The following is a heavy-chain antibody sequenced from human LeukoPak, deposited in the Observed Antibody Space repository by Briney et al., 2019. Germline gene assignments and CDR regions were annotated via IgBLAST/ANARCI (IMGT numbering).Heavy chain of an antibody. Sequence: GGSLRLSCAASGFTFSSYGMHWVRQAPGKGLEWVAFIRYDGSNKYYADSVKGRFTISRDNSKNTLYLQMNSLRAEDTAVYYCAKVLWFGELSSWFDPWGQGTLVTVSS. J-gene: IGHJ5*02. V-gene: IGHV3-30*02. CDR3: AKVLWFGELSSWFDP. CDR1: GFTFSSYG. D-gene: IGHD3-10*01. CDR2: IRYDGSNK.